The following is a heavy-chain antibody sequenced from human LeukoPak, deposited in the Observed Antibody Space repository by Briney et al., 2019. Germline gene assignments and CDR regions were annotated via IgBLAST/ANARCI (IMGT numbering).Heavy chain of an antibody. CDR3: ARDGGGY. J-gene: IGHJ4*02. Sequence: GGSLRLSCAASGFTFSDYWMSWVRQAPGKGLEWVANIKQDGSEKYYVDSVKGRFTISRDNAKNSLYLQMNSLRAEDTAVYYCARDGGGYWGQGTLVTVSS. D-gene: IGHD3-16*01. CDR2: IKQDGSEK. CDR1: GFTFSDYW. V-gene: IGHV3-7*01.